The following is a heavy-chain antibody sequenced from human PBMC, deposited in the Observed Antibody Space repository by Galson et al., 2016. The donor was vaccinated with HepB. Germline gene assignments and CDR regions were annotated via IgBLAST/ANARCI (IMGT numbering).Heavy chain of an antibody. Sequence: SETLSLTCGVQGGPFSGHYWSWIRQSPGKGLKWIGEINYGEDTNYNPSLAGRVAMSVDTSKNQLSLRLTSVTAADTAIYYCARGRTERNWITFRAQFDVWAQGTRVTV. V-gene: IGHV4-34*01. CDR1: GGPFSGHY. CDR3: ARGRTERNWITFRAQFDV. J-gene: IGHJ3*01. D-gene: IGHD1-1*01. CDR2: INYGEDT.